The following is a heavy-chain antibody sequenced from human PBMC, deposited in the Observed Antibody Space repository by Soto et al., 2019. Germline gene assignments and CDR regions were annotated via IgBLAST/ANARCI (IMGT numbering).Heavy chain of an antibody. CDR3: ARQIYDSDTGPNFQYYFDS. D-gene: IGHD3-22*01. CDR2: IDPSDSQT. J-gene: IGHJ4*02. V-gene: IGHV5-10-1*01. Sequence: ESLKISCKGSGYSFAGYWITWVRQKPGKGLEWMGRIDPSDSQTYYSPSFRGHVTISVTKSITTVFLQWSSLRASDTAMYYCARQIYDSDTGPNFQYYFDSWGQATPVTVSS. CDR1: GYSFAGYW.